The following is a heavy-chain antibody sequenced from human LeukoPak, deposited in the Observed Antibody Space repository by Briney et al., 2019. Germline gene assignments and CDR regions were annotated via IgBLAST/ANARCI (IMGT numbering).Heavy chain of an antibody. Sequence: PGGSLRLSCAASGFTFSSYWMSWVRQAPGKGLEWVANIKQDGSEKYYVDSVKGRFTISRDNAKNSLYLQMNSLRAEDTAVYYCARDYHYYDSSGYYGGFDIWGQGTMVTVSS. J-gene: IGHJ3*02. D-gene: IGHD3-22*01. CDR2: IKQDGSEK. V-gene: IGHV3-7*01. CDR1: GFTFSSYW. CDR3: ARDYHYYDSSGYYGGFDI.